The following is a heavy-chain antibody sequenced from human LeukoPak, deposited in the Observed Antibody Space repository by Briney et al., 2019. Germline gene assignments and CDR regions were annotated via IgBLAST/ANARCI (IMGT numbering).Heavy chain of an antibody. D-gene: IGHD6-6*01. Sequence: PSETLSLTCTVSGGSISSYYWSWIRQPAGKGLEWIGRIYTSGSTNYNPSLKSRVTMSVDTSKNQFSLKLSSVTAADTAVYYCARREIRIAARRGAFDYWGQGTLVTVSS. V-gene: IGHV4-4*07. CDR2: IYTSGST. CDR1: GGSISSYY. CDR3: ARREIRIAARRGAFDY. J-gene: IGHJ4*02.